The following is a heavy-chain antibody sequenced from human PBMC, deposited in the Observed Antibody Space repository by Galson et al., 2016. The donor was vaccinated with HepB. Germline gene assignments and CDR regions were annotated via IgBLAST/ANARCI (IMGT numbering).Heavy chain of an antibody. CDR3: ARDLPVETAGGFDI. Sequence: SLRLSCAASGLSVRNNYISWVRQAPGRGPEAVSVMYIGGNTYYSESVRGRFTMSSDNSKNTVYLQMHNLRAEDTAVYYCARDLPVETAGGFDIWGQGTMVTVSS. V-gene: IGHV3-53*01. D-gene: IGHD4-23*01. J-gene: IGHJ3*02. CDR2: MYIGGNT. CDR1: GLSVRNNY.